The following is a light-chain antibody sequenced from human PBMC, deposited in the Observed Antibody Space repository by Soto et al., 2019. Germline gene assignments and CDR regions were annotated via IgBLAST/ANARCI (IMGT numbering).Light chain of an antibody. CDR2: GAS. V-gene: IGKV3-15*01. J-gene: IGKJ1*01. CDR3: QQYNKWRT. Sequence: EIVMTQSPATLSVTPGERATVSCRASQSVGSDLGWYQQKAGQAPRLLIYGASTRATGTPARISGSGSGTEFTLTITSLQSEDFAVYYCQQYNKWRTFGQGTKVDI. CDR1: QSVGSD.